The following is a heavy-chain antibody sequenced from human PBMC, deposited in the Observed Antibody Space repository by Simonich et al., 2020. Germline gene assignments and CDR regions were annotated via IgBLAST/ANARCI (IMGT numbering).Heavy chain of an antibody. CDR1: GFTFSSYG. CDR3: AKDKGAAASDYFDY. J-gene: IGHJ4*02. D-gene: IGHD6-13*01. V-gene: IGHV3-30*18. Sequence: GGGVVQPVRSLRLSCAASGFTFSSYGMHWVRQAPGKGLEWVAVIWYDGSNKYYADSVKGRFTISRDNSKNTLYLQMNSLRAEDTAMYYCAKDKGAAASDYFDYWGQGTLVTVSS. CDR2: IWYDGSNK.